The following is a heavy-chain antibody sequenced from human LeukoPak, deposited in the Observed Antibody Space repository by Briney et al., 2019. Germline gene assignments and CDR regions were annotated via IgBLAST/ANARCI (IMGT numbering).Heavy chain of an antibody. CDR1: GCSISSYY. CDR2: IYYSGST. D-gene: IGHD1-26*01. J-gene: IGHJ4*02. CDR3: AREGDTTGFDY. V-gene: IGHV4-59*01. Sequence: SETLSLTCTVSGCSISSYYWSWIRQPPGKGLEWIGYIYYSGSTNYNPSLKSRVTISVDTSKNQFSLKLSSVTAADTAVYYCAREGDTTGFDYWGRGTLVTVSS.